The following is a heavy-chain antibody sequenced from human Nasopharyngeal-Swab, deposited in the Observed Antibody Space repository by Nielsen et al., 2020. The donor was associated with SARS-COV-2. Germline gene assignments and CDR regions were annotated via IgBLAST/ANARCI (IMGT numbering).Heavy chain of an antibody. Sequence: GGSLRLSCTASGFTFSNYAMTWVRQAPGKGLEWVSSIRVSGDTTYYADSVKGRFTISRDNAKNSLYLQMNSLRAEDTAVYYCAREVPGVPAAMRFDPWGQGTLVTVSS. D-gene: IGHD2-2*01. CDR1: GFTFSNYA. V-gene: IGHV3-23*01. CDR2: IRVSGDTT. CDR3: AREVPGVPAAMRFDP. J-gene: IGHJ5*02.